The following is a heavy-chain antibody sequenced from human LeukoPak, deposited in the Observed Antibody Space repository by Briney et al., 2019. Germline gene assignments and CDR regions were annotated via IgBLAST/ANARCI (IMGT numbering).Heavy chain of an antibody. CDR2: VYYTGST. D-gene: IGHD3-22*01. CDR3: ARGSSSGYYYFDY. J-gene: IGHJ4*02. Sequence: SETLSLTCTVSGGSISNYYWNWIRQPPGKGLEWIGYVYYTGSTIYNPSLRSRVTISLDTSKSQFSLKLSSVTAADTAVYYCARGSSSGYYYFDYWGQGTLVTVSS. V-gene: IGHV4-59*01. CDR1: GGSISNYY.